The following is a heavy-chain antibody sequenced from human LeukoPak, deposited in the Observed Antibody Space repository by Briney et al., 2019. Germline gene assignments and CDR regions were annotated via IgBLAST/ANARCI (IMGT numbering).Heavy chain of an antibody. CDR1: GYTFSSYG. CDR3: ATEGPLWVGELVSRFLDY. J-gene: IGHJ4*02. V-gene: IGHV1-18*01. D-gene: IGHD3-10*01. CDR2: ISGYNGNT. Sequence: ASVKVSCKASGYTFSSYGISWVREAPGQGLEWMGWISGYNGNTHYAQKVQGRVTMTTDTSTTTAYMELRSLRSDDTAVYYCATEGPLWVGELVSRFLDYWGQGTLVTVSS.